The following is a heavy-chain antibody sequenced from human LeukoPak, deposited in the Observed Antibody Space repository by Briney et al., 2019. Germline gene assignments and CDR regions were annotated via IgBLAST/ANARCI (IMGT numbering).Heavy chain of an antibody. V-gene: IGHV3-30*02. Sequence: GGSLRLSCAASGFTFSSYGMHWVRQAPGKGLEWVAVIWYDGSNKYYADSVKGRFTISRDNSKNTLYLQMNGLRAEDTAVYYCAKDRNAVTTRIPDYWGQGTLVTVSS. J-gene: IGHJ4*02. CDR1: GFTFSSYG. D-gene: IGHD4-17*01. CDR2: IWYDGSNK. CDR3: AKDRNAVTTRIPDY.